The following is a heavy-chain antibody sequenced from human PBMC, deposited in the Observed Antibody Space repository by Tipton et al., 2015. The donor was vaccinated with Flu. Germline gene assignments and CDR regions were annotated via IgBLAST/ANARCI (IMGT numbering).Heavy chain of an antibody. CDR2: IIPIFGTA. J-gene: IGHJ6*02. CDR1: GGTFSSYA. V-gene: IGHV1-69*01. CDR3: ARDPVGIAVAGIEYGMDV. D-gene: IGHD6-19*01. Sequence: QLVQSGAEVKKPGSSVKVSCKASGGTFSSYAISWVRQAPGQGLEWMGGIIPIFGTANYAQKFQGRVTITADESTSTAYMELSSLRSEDPAVYYCARDPVGIAVAGIEYGMDVWGQGTTVTVSS.